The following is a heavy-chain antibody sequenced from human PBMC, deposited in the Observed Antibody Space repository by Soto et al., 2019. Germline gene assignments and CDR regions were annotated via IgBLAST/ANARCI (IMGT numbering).Heavy chain of an antibody. D-gene: IGHD2-15*01. Sequence: QVQLQQWGAGLLKPSETLSLTCAVYGGSFSGYYWSWIRQPPGKGLEWIGEINHSGSSNYNPSLKRRVTISVDMSKNQFSLKLSSVTAADTAVYYCSRGGRRGSGGSCYYVWGQGTTVTVSS. CDR1: GGSFSGYY. CDR3: SRGGRRGSGGSCYYV. CDR2: INHSGSS. V-gene: IGHV4-34*01. J-gene: IGHJ6*02.